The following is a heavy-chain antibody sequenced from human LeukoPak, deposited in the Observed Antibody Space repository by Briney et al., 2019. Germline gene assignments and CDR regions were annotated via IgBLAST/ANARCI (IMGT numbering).Heavy chain of an antibody. CDR2: IIPIFGTA. CDR1: GYTFTGYY. D-gene: IGHD5-12*01. V-gene: IGHV1-69*13. Sequence: SVKVSCKASGYTFTGYYMHWVRQAPGQGLEWMGGIIPIFGTANYAQKFQGRVTITADESTSTAYMELSSLRSEDTAVYYCARFNSGYSGYDLMDVWGQGTTVTVSS. J-gene: IGHJ6*02. CDR3: ARFNSGYSGYDLMDV.